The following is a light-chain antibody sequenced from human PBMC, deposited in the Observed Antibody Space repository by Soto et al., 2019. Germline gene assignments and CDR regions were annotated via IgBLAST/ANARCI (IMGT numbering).Light chain of an antibody. CDR3: QQYNNWPPVKT. J-gene: IGKJ1*01. CDR1: QSVRNSL. Sequence: IVLTQSPCTLSLSPGKRATLSCRASQSVRNSLLACYQQNPGHPPRLLIYDASTRATATPERFSGSGSGTEFTLTISSLQSEDFAVYYCQQYNNWPPVKTFGQGTKVDIK. V-gene: IGKV3D-15*01. CDR2: DAS.